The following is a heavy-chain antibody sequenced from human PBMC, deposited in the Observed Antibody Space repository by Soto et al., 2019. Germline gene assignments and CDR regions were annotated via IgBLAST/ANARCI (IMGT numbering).Heavy chain of an antibody. CDR2: IYYSGNT. J-gene: IGHJ4*02. D-gene: IGHD3-10*01. CDR3: ARAWSNYLHFYH. Sequence: SDTLSLTCTVSGGSISIGGYSWSWIRQHPGKGLEWIGFIYYSGNTYYNPSLESRVTISVDTSKNQFSLKLSSVTAADTAVFYCARAWSNYLHFYHWGQGTLVTVSS. CDR1: GGSISIGGYS. V-gene: IGHV4-31*03.